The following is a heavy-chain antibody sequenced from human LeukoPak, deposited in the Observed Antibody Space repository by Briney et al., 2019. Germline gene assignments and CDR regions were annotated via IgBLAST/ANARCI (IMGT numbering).Heavy chain of an antibody. Sequence: GGSLRLSCSASGFTFSSYTMNWVRQAPGKGPEWVAYTSGYSNNIYYADSLKGRFTISRDNSKKSLYLQMSSLRAEDTAVYYCARGRLRGFTGYDRGDFDLWGQGTLVTVSS. CDR1: GFTFSSYT. CDR3: ARGRLRGFTGYDRGDFDL. CDR2: TSGYSNNI. V-gene: IGHV3-21*01. J-gene: IGHJ4*02. D-gene: IGHD5-12*01.